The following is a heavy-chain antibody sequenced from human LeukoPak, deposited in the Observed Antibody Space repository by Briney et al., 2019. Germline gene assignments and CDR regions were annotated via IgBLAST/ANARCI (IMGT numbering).Heavy chain of an antibody. CDR1: GFTFTVYG. J-gene: IGHJ4*02. V-gene: IGHV3-30*02. CDR3: ASVSSPFDY. CDR2: IHYEGTNK. Sequence: PGGSLRLSCAASGFTFTVYGMHWVRQAPCKGLEWVAFIHYEGTNKYYADSVKGRFTISRDNSKNTLYLQMNSLRPEDSAVYYCASVSSPFDYWGQGTLVTVSS.